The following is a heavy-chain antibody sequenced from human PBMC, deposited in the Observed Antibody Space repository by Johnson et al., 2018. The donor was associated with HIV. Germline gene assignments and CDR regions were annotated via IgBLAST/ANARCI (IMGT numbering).Heavy chain of an antibody. CDR3: AKDEEGYSSAWSAGTAFDI. Sequence: VQLVESGGGVVKPGGSLRVSCAVSGITFSNAWMSWVRQAPGKGMEWVAVISYDGSNKYYADSVKGRFTLSRDNSKNTLYLQMNSLKADDTAIYYCAKDEEGYSSAWSAGTAFDIWGQGTMVTVSS. CDR1: GITFSNAW. V-gene: IGHV3-30*18. CDR2: ISYDGSNK. J-gene: IGHJ3*02. D-gene: IGHD6-13*01.